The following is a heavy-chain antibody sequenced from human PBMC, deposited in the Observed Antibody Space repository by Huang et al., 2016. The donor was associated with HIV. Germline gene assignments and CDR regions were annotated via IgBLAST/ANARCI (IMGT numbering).Heavy chain of an antibody. CDR2: IYYSGRT. D-gene: IGHD3-10*01. CDR3: ARLPGSITMIRGVITDPY. J-gene: IGHJ4*02. CDR1: GGSIRSANYY. Sequence: QLQLQESGPGLVKPSETLSLTCTVSGGSIRSANYYWGWIRQPPGKGLEWMGSIYYSGRTYHNPSRRRRVTITVDTSKNHFSLRMRSVTAADTAVYYCARLPGSITMIRGVITDPYWGQGTLVTVSS. V-gene: IGHV4-39*02.